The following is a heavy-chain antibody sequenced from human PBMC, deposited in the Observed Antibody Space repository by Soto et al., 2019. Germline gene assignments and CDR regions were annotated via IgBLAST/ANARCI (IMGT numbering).Heavy chain of an antibody. CDR1: GFTFSSHS. J-gene: IGHJ4*02. Sequence: PGGSLRLSCAASGFTFSSHSMNWVRQAPGKGLEWVSSISSSSTYKYYADSVKGRFTIARDNAKNSLYLQMNSLRAEDTAVYYCARGSGTYSSSWSPSDYWGQGTLVTVSS. D-gene: IGHD6-13*01. CDR2: ISSSSTYK. CDR3: ARGSGTYSSSWSPSDY. V-gene: IGHV3-21*01.